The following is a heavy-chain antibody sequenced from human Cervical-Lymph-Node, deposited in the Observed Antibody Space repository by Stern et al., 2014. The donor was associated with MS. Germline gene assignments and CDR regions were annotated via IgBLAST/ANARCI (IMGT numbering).Heavy chain of an antibody. CDR2: ISYDGNHK. V-gene: IGHV3-30*03. CDR1: GFTFSSYG. J-gene: IGHJ4*02. CDR3: ARDYEDTSMLFDH. Sequence: VQLVESGGAVVQPGRSLRLSCAASGFTFSSYGMHWVRQAPGKGLELVTFISYDGNHKYYAASVKGRFTISRDNSKNTLHLQMNSVTPDDTAIYYCARDYEDTSMLFDHWGQGTLVTVSS. D-gene: IGHD2-8*01.